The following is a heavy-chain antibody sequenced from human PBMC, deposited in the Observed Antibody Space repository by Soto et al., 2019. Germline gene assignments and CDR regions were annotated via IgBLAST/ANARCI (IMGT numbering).Heavy chain of an antibody. V-gene: IGHV3-30-3*01. D-gene: IGHD2-15*01. J-gene: IGHJ4*02. CDR3: ARGGAWTPEGLGY. CDR2: ISSDVVNY. Sequence: QVQLVESGGGVVQPGRSLRLSCAASGFSFSNFAMHWVRQAPGKGLEWMAVISSDVVNYYYAESVKGRFTISRDNSKNTLYLQMNSLRTEDTAFYYCARGGAWTPEGLGYWGQGTLVTVSS. CDR1: GFSFSNFA.